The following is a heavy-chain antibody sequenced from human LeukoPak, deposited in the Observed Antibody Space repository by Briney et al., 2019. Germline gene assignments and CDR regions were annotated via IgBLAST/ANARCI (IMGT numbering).Heavy chain of an antibody. Sequence: SVKVSCKASGGTFSSYAIGWVRQAPGQGLEWMGGIIPIFGTANYAQKFQGRVTITTDESTSTAYMELSSLRSEDTAVYYCARVNVEYSYGPPYYYYYMDVWGKGTTVTVSS. CDR2: IIPIFGTA. V-gene: IGHV1-69*05. CDR1: GGTFSSYA. J-gene: IGHJ6*03. D-gene: IGHD5-18*01. CDR3: ARVNVEYSYGPPYYYYYMDV.